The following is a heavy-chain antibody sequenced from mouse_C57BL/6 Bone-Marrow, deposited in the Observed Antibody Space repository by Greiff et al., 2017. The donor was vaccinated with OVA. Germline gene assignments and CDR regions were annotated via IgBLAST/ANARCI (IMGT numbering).Heavy chain of an antibody. CDR3: ARRDGYAMDY. D-gene: IGHD2-3*01. J-gene: IGHJ4*01. V-gene: IGHV5-6*02. Sequence: EVKLMESGGDLVKPGGSPKLSCAASGFTFSSYGMSWVRQTPDKRLEWVATISSGGSYTFYPDSVKGRFTISRDNAKNTLYLQMSSLKSEDTAMYYCARRDGYAMDYWGQGTSVTVSS. CDR1: GFTFSSYG. CDR2: ISSGGSYT.